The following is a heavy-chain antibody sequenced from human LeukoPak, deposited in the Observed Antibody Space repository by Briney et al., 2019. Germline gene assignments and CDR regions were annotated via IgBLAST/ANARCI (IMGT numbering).Heavy chain of an antibody. V-gene: IGHV3-33*06. CDR3: AKHSLKTGYSSGRIWDY. CDR2: IWYDGSNK. Sequence: PGRSLRLSCAASGFTFSSYGMHWVRQAPGKGLEWVAVIWYDGSNKYYADSVKGRFTISRDNSKNTLYLQMNSLRAEDTAVYYCAKHSLKTGYSSGRIWDYWGQGTLVTVSS. CDR1: GFTFSSYG. D-gene: IGHD6-19*01. J-gene: IGHJ4*02.